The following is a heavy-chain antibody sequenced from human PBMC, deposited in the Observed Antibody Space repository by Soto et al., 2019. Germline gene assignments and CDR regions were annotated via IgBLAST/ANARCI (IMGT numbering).Heavy chain of an antibody. V-gene: IGHV1-69*13. CDR2: IIPIFGTA. J-gene: IGHJ5*02. CDR1: GGTFSSYA. D-gene: IGHD6-6*01. CDR3: ATEYSSSSGGWFDP. Sequence: GASVKVSCKASGGTFSSYAISWVRQAPGQGLEWMGGIIPIFGTANYAQKFQGRVTITADESTSTAYMELSSLRSEDTAVYYCATEYSSSSGGWFDPWGKGTLVTVSS.